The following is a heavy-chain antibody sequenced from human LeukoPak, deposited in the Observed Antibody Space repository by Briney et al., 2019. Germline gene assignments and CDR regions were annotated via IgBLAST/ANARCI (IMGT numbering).Heavy chain of an antibody. J-gene: IGHJ4*02. CDR1: GGSIRSSSYY. CDR2: IYYSGST. V-gene: IGHV4-39*01. D-gene: IGHD3-10*01. Sequence: PSETLSLTCTVSGGSIRSSSYYWGWIRQPPGKGLEWIGSIYYSGSTYYNPSLKSRVTISVDTSKNQFSLKLSSLTATDTAVYYCARLWLGVRPPDYWGQGTLVTVSS. CDR3: ARLWLGVRPPDY.